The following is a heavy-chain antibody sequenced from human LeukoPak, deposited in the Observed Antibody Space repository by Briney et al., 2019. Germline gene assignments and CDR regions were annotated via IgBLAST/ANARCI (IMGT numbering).Heavy chain of an antibody. CDR1: GGSISSSNW. Sequence: SETLSLTCAVSGGSISSSNWWSWVRQPPGKGLEWIGEIYHSGSTNYNPSLKSRVTISVDTSKNQFSLKLSSVTAADTAVYYCARHLPDITMIVVVGFDPWGQGTLVTVSS. J-gene: IGHJ5*02. CDR2: IYHSGST. CDR3: ARHLPDITMIVVVGFDP. V-gene: IGHV4-4*02. D-gene: IGHD3-22*01.